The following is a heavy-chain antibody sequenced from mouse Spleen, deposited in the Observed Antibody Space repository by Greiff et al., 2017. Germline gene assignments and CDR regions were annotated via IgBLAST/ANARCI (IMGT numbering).Heavy chain of an antibody. V-gene: IGHV5-4*01. CDR1: GFTFSSYA. D-gene: IGHD4-1*01. CDR3: ARERGLTHYFDY. Sequence: DVMLVESGGGLVKPGGSLKLSCAASGFTFSSYAMSWVRQTPEKRLEWVATISDGGSYTYYPDNVKGRFTISRDNAKNNLYLQMSHLKSEDTAMYYCARERGLTHYFDYWGQGTTLTVSS. J-gene: IGHJ2*01. CDR2: ISDGGSYT.